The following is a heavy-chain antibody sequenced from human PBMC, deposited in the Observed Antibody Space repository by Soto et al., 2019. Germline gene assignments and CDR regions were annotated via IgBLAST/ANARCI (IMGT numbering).Heavy chain of an antibody. Sequence: EVQLLESGGGLVQPGGSLRLSCAASGFTFSSYAVSWVRQAPGKGLEWVSAISGSGGSTYYADSVKGRFTISRDNSKNTLYLQMNSLRAEDTAVYYCAKASSDYDFWSGYSPYGMDVWGQGTTVTVSS. CDR1: GFTFSSYA. CDR3: AKASSDYDFWSGYSPYGMDV. CDR2: ISGSGGST. J-gene: IGHJ6*02. V-gene: IGHV3-23*01. D-gene: IGHD3-3*01.